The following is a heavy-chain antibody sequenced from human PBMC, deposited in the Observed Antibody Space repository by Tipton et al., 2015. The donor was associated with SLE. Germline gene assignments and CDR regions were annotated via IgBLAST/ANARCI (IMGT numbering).Heavy chain of an antibody. J-gene: IGHJ5*02. CDR1: GGSISSYY. CDR2: IYTSGRT. Sequence: TLSLTCIVSGGSISSYYWSWIRQPPGKGLEWIGHIYTSGRTNYNPSLKSRATISVDTSTSQFPLRLSSVTAADTAVYYCARVIRDYGGSSRSDWFDPWGQGTLVTVSS. CDR3: ARVIRDYGGSSRSDWFDP. V-gene: IGHV4-4*08. D-gene: IGHD4-23*01.